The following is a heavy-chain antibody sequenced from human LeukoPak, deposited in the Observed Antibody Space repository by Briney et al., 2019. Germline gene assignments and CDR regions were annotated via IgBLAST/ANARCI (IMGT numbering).Heavy chain of an antibody. J-gene: IGHJ4*02. CDR3: ARAVWEFGEFDY. CDR1: GFTFSSYA. D-gene: IGHD3-10*01. V-gene: IGHV3-23*01. CDR2: ISGSGTST. Sequence: GGSLRLSCATSGFTFSSYAMSWVRQAPGKGLEWVSGISGSGTSTYYADSVKGRFTISRDNSKNTLDLQVNTLRGDDTAVYHCARAVWEFGEFDYWGRGTLVTVSS.